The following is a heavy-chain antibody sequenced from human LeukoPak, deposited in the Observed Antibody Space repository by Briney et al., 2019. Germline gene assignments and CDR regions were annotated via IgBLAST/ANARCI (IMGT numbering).Heavy chain of an antibody. CDR2: ITTGNSFL. V-gene: IGHV3-21*01. J-gene: IGHJ6*03. CDR1: GFTFSSYN. CDR3: ARGAATRKSGFYYYCMDV. D-gene: IGHD3-3*01. Sequence: GGSLRLSCAASGFTFSSYNVNWVRQAPAKGLEWVSSITTGNSFLYFADSVKGRFPISRDHANNSLYLQMTSLRADDTAVYYCARGAATRKSGFYYYCMDVWGNGTTVTVSS.